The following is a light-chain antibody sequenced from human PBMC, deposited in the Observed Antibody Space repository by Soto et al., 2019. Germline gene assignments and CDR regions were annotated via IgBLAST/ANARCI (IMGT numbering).Light chain of an antibody. CDR3: AAWDDSRSGDYV. Sequence: QSVQAQPPSASGTPGQRVTISCSGSSSNIGSNYVYWYQQLPGTAPKLLIYRNNQRPSGVPDRFSGSKSGTSASLAISGLRSEDEADYYCAAWDDSRSGDYVFGTGTKATVL. CDR1: SSNIGSNY. CDR2: RNN. J-gene: IGLJ1*01. V-gene: IGLV1-47*01.